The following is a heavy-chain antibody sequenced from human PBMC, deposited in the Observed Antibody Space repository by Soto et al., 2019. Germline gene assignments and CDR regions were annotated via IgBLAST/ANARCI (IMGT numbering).Heavy chain of an antibody. J-gene: IGHJ4*02. D-gene: IGHD3-16*01. CDR3: ARGVGSLGELHFDY. V-gene: IGHV4-61*01. Sequence: QVQLQESGPGLVKPSETLSLTCTVSGGSVSSGSYYWSWIRQPPGKGLEWIGYIYYSGSTNYNPSLKSRVTISVATSKNQFSLKLSSVTAADTAVYYCARGVGSLGELHFDYWGQGTLVTVSS. CDR1: GGSVSSGSYY. CDR2: IYYSGST.